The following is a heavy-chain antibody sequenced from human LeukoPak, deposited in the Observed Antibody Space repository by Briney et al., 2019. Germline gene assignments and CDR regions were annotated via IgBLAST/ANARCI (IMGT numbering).Heavy chain of an antibody. CDR2: ISGSGGST. J-gene: IGHJ4*02. V-gene: IGHV3-23*01. D-gene: IGHD5-18*01. CDR3: TKGTIWLPFDY. Sequence: GGSLRLSCAASGFTFSNYAMSWARQAPGKGLEWVSAISGSGGSTYYADSVKGRFTISRDNSKNTLYLQMNSLRAEDTAVYYCTKGTIWLPFDYWGQGTRSPSPQ. CDR1: GFTFSNYA.